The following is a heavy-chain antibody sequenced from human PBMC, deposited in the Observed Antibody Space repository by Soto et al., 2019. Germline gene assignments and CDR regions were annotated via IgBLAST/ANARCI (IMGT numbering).Heavy chain of an antibody. Sequence: QVQLVQSGAEVKKPGASVKVSCRASGYTFTSYEINWVRQAPGQGLEWMGWMNPYNGNTAYAQNFQGRVSMTRNTSISTAYMELSSLRSDDTARYYCARGPGDLGYFDYWGQGALVTVSS. CDR2: MNPYNGNT. CDR1: GYTFTSYE. V-gene: IGHV1-8*02. CDR3: ARGPGDLGYFDY. D-gene: IGHD3-10*01. J-gene: IGHJ4*02.